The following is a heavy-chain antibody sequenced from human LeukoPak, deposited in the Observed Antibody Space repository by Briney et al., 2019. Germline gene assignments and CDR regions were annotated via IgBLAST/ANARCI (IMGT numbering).Heavy chain of an antibody. D-gene: IGHD3-10*01. V-gene: IGHV3-66*01. CDR2: IYSSGTT. Sequence: GGSLRLSCAASGFTVSTNYMSWVRQAPGKGLDWVSVIYSSGTTFYADSVKGRFTISRDNSKNTLSLQMNSLRAEDTAVYYCAKCPFTWNYYEYWGQGALVTVSS. CDR1: GFTVSTNY. CDR3: AKCPFTWNYYEY. J-gene: IGHJ4*02.